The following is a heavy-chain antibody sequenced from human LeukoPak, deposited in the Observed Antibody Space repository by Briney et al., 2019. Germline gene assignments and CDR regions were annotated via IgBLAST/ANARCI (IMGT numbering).Heavy chain of an antibody. Sequence: SETLSLTCTVSGGSISSYYWGWIRQPPGKGLEWIGSIYYSGSTYYNPSLKSRVTISVDTSKNQISLKLSSVTAADTAVYYCARSSGWYVVEKYYFDYWGQGTLVTVSS. V-gene: IGHV4-39*01. CDR1: GGSISSYY. J-gene: IGHJ4*02. D-gene: IGHD6-19*01. CDR3: ARSSGWYVVEKYYFDY. CDR2: IYYSGST.